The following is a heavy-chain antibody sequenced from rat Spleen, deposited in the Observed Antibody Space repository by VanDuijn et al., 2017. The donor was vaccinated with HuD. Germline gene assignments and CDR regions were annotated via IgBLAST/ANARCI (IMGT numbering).Heavy chain of an antibody. Sequence: EVQLVESGGGLVQPGRSLKLSCVASGFIFNNYWMTWIRQAPGKGLEWVASITNTGVSTYYPDSVKGRFTISRDSAKSTLYLQMNSLRSEDTATYFCTRENYCSHVMDAWGQGASVTVSS. CDR2: ITNTGVST. D-gene: IGHD1-2*01. V-gene: IGHV5-31*01. CDR3: TRENYCSHVMDA. CDR1: GFIFNNYW. J-gene: IGHJ4*01.